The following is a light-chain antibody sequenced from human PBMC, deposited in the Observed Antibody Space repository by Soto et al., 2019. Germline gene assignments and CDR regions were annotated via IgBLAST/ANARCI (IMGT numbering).Light chain of an antibody. CDR2: DVT. J-gene: IGLJ1*01. CDR3: SSYTSSSSYV. Sequence: QSVLTQPASVSGSPGQSITISCTGTSSDVGGYNYVSWYQQLPGKAPKLMIFDVTNRPPGVSNRFSGSKSGNTASLTISGLQAEDEADYFCSSYTSSSSYVFGTGTKVTVL. CDR1: SSDVGGYNY. V-gene: IGLV2-14*01.